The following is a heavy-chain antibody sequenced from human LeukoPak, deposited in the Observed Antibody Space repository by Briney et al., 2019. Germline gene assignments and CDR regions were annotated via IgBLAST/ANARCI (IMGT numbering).Heavy chain of an antibody. CDR1: GGSFSGYY. D-gene: IGHD3-22*01. Sequence: SETLSLTCAVYGGSFSGYYWSWIRQPPGKGLEWIGEINHSGSTNYNPSLKSRVTISVDTSKNQFSLKLSSVTAADTAVYYCAREFVSDYYDSSGYFRAEKRIFDYWGQGTLVTVSS. CDR2: INHSGST. V-gene: IGHV4-34*01. CDR3: AREFVSDYYDSSGYFRAEKRIFDY. J-gene: IGHJ4*02.